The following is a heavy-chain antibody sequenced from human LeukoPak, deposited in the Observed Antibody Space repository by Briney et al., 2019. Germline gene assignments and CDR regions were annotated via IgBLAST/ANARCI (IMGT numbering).Heavy chain of an antibody. J-gene: IGHJ4*02. D-gene: IGHD1-26*01. CDR1: GFTFSNAW. CDR3: TTAGGEWEPLLDY. V-gene: IGHV3-15*01. CDR2: IKSKTDGGTT. Sequence: GGSLRLSCAASGFTFSNAWMSWVRQAPGKGLEWVGRIKSKTDGGTTDYAAPVKGRFTISRDDSKNTLYLQMNSLKTEDTAVYYCTTAGGEWEPLLDYWGQGILVTVSS.